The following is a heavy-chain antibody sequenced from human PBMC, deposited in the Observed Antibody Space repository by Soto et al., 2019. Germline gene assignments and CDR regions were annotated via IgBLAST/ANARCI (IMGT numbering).Heavy chain of an antibody. D-gene: IGHD6-6*01. V-gene: IGHV3-33*08. CDR2: VWYDGTNK. J-gene: IGHJ6*02. CDR3: AGHEYIEGGTPHKNYAMDV. Sequence: GGSLRLSCAASGFTVRNVGFHWVWQAPGKGLESVALVWYDGTNKYYAESLKGRVSITRDNSKNTLYLEMKSLRAEDTAVYYGAGHEYIEGGTPHKNYAMDVWGQGTTVTVSS. CDR1: GFTVRNVG.